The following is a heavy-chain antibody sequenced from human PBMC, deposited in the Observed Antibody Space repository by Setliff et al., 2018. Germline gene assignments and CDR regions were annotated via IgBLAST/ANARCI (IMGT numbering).Heavy chain of an antibody. CDR3: ARSDHLVVDGFDV. CDR2: ISPHTGGT. J-gene: IGHJ3*01. V-gene: IGHV1-2*06. Sequence: GASVKVSCKASGYIFTGYYMHWVRQAPGQGLEWMGRISPHTGGTNSAQKFQGRVTMTRDTSITTAYMELSRLTSDDMAVYFCARSDHLVVDGFDVWGQGTMVTVSS. D-gene: IGHD3-16*01. CDR1: GYIFTGYY.